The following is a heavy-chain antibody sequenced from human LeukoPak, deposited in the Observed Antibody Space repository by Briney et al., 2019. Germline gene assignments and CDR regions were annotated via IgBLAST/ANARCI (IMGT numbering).Heavy chain of an antibody. V-gene: IGHV1-46*01. Sequence: ASVKVSCKASGYTFTSYYMHWVRQAPGQGLEWMGIINPSGGSTSYAQKFQGRVTMTRDTSTSTVYMELSSLRSEDTAVYYCAADHYDYSGYYYYFDYWGQGTLVTVSS. CDR3: AADHYDYSGYYYYFDY. CDR1: GYTFTSYY. CDR2: INPSGGST. J-gene: IGHJ4*02. D-gene: IGHD3-22*01.